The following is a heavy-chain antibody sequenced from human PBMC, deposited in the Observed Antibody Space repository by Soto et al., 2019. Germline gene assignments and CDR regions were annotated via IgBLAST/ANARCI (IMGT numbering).Heavy chain of an antibody. J-gene: IGHJ6*02. CDR1: GFTFSSYG. CDR3: VRDQEILPPRYYYYGMDV. V-gene: IGHV3-33*01. CDR2: IWYDGSNK. Sequence: GGSLRLSCAASGFTFSSYGMHWVRQAPGKGLEWVAVIWYDGSNKYYADSVKGRFSISRDNSKNTLYLQMNSLRAEDTAVYYFVRDQEILPPRYYYYGMDVWGQGTTVTVSS.